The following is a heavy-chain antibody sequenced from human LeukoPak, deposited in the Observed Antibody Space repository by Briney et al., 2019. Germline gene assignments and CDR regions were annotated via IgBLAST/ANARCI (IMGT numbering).Heavy chain of an antibody. J-gene: IGHJ6*03. CDR3: AGMATAGKYYYMDV. D-gene: IGHD5-24*01. Sequence: GASVKVSCKASGGTFSSYAISWVRQAPGQGLEWMGGIIPIFGTANYAQKFQGRVTITTDESTSTAYMELSSLRSEDTAVYYCAGMATAGKYYYMDVWGKGTTVTVSS. CDR1: GGTFSSYA. V-gene: IGHV1-69*05. CDR2: IIPIFGTA.